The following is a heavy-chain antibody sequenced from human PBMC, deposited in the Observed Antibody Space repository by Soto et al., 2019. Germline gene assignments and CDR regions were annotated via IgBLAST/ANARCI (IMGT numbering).Heavy chain of an antibody. Sequence: GGSLRLSCAASGFTFSSYAMSWVRQAPGKGLEWVSAISGSGGSTYNADSVKGQFTISRDNSKNTLYLQINSMKAEDTAVYYCAKSGAFGVVPSEYFDYWGQGTLVTVSS. CDR3: AKSGAFGVVPSEYFDY. V-gene: IGHV3-23*01. CDR1: GFTFSSYA. D-gene: IGHD3-3*01. J-gene: IGHJ4*02. CDR2: ISGSGGST.